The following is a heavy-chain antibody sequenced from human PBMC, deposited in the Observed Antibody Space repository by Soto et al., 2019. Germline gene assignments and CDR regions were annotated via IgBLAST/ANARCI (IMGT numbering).Heavy chain of an antibody. CDR2: ISYDGSNK. Sequence: QVQLVESGGGVVQPGRSLRLSCAASGFTFSSYGMHWVRQAPGKGLEWVAVISYDGSNKYYADSVKGRFTISRDNSKNTLYLQMNSLRAEDTAVYYCAKGHFRFRYSSQWEPYYWGQGTLVTVSS. CDR1: GFTFSSYG. J-gene: IGHJ4*02. CDR3: AKGHFRFRYSSQWEPYY. D-gene: IGHD6-19*01. V-gene: IGHV3-30*18.